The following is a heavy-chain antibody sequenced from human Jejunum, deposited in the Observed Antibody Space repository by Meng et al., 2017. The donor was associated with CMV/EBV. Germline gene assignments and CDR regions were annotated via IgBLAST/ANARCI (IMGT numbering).Heavy chain of an antibody. Sequence: LSTSEVSVDRIRQPTGKTIEGLEIIYWDDDRRYSPSLKNRLIITKDTSKNQVVLTMTNMDPVDTATYYCARRRVGSGSGWDGGCFDYWGQGTLVTVSS. CDR3: ARRRVGSGSGWDGGCFDY. J-gene: IGHJ4*01. CDR2: IYWDDDR. V-gene: IGHV2-5*02. D-gene: IGHD6-19*01. CDR1: LSTSEVS.